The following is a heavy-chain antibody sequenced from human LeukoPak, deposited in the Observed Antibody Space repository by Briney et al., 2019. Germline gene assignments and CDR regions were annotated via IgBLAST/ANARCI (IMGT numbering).Heavy chain of an antibody. V-gene: IGHV4-39*01. D-gene: IGHD3-16*01. CDR1: GGSISSSSYY. Sequence: NPSETLSLTCTVSGGSISSSSYYWGWIRQPPGKGLEWNGSIYYSGSTYYNPSLKSRVTISVDTSKNQFSLKLSSVTAADTAVYYCARHVPLAYIRSGWFDHWGQGTLVTVSS. CDR2: IYYSGST. J-gene: IGHJ5*02. CDR3: ARHVPLAYIRSGWFDH.